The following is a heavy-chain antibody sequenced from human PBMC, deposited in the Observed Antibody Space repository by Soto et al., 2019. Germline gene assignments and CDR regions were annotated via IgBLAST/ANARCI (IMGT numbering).Heavy chain of an antibody. CDR2: IYPGDADT. D-gene: IGHD1-26*01. J-gene: IGHJ3*02. V-gene: IGHV5-51*01. Sequence: PGESLKISCKGSGYSFTNYWIGWVRQRPGKGLEWMGIIYPGDADTRYSPSFQGQVIISADKSISTAYPQWSSLKASDTAIYYCARAAGIVGGAFDIWGQGTMVTVSS. CDR1: GYSFTNYW. CDR3: ARAAGIVGGAFDI.